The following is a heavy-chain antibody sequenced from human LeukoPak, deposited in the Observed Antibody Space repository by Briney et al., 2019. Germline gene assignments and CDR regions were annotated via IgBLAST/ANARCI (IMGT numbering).Heavy chain of an antibody. J-gene: IGHJ6*02. CDR1: GFTFDDYA. Sequence: GGSLRLSCAASGFTFDDYAMHWVRQAPGKGLEWVSLISGDGGSTYYADSVKGRFTISRDNSKNSLYLQMNSLRTEDTALYYCAKMGYSGSYYGYYYGMDVWGQGTTVTVSS. V-gene: IGHV3-43*02. D-gene: IGHD1-26*01. CDR2: ISGDGGST. CDR3: AKMGYSGSYYGYYYGMDV.